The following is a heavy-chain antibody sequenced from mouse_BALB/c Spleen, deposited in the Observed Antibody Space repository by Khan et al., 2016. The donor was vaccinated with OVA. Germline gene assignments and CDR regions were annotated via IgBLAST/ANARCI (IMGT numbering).Heavy chain of an antibody. Sequence: EVQLQESGPELMKPGASVKISCKASGYSFSTYYIHWVTRSHGKTLEWIGYIDPFNGGTTYNQKFKGKATLTVDKSSSTAYMHLTSLTYEDSAVYYCARHGSTSWFAYWGQGTLVTVSA. CDR3: ARHGSTSWFAY. V-gene: IGHV1S135*01. D-gene: IGHD1-1*01. CDR2: IDPFNGGT. J-gene: IGHJ3*01. CDR1: GYSFSTYY.